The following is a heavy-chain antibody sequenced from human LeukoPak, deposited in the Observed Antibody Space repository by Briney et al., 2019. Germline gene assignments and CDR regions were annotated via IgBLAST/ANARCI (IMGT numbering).Heavy chain of an antibody. CDR2: ISGSGGST. J-gene: IGHJ6*02. Sequence: PGASLRLSCAASGFTFSSYAMSWVRQAPGKGLEWVSAISGSGGSTYYADSVKGRFTISRDNSKNTLYLQMNSLRAEDTAVYYCAKDLVPAATDDYYYYGMDVWGQGTTVTVSS. CDR3: AKDLVPAATDDYYYYGMDV. V-gene: IGHV3-23*01. CDR1: GFTFSSYA. D-gene: IGHD2-2*01.